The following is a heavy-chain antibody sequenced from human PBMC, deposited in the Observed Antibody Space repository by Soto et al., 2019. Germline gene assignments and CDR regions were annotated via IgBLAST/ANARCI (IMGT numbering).Heavy chain of an antibody. CDR2: ISYDGSNK. CDR1: GFTFSSYG. V-gene: IGHV3-30*18. CDR3: AKVVHYYDSSGYFDY. J-gene: IGHJ4*02. Sequence: GGSLRLSCAASGFTFSSYGMHWVRQAPGKGLEWVAVISYDGSNKYYADSVKGRLTISRDNSKNTLYLQMNSLRAEDTAVYYCAKVVHYYDSSGYFDYWGQGTLVTVSS. D-gene: IGHD3-22*01.